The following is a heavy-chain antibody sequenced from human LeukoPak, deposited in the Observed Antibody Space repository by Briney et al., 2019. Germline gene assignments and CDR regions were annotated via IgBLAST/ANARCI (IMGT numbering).Heavy chain of an antibody. V-gene: IGHV4-30-2*01. D-gene: IGHD3-3*01. CDR2: IYHSGST. Sequence: PSETLSLTCTVSGGSISSGGYYWSWIRQPPGKGLEWIGYIYHSGSTYYNPSLKSRVTISVDRSKNQFSLKLSSVAAADTAVYYCAREAALDFWSGYRHDAFDIWGQGTMVTVSS. CDR1: GGSISSGGYY. J-gene: IGHJ3*02. CDR3: AREAALDFWSGYRHDAFDI.